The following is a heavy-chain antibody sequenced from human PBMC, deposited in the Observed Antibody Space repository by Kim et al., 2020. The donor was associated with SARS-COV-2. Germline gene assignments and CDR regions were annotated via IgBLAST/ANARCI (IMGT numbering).Heavy chain of an antibody. CDR1: GGSFSGYY. CDR3: ATLRYFDVP. Sequence: SETLSLTCAVYGGSFSGYYWSWIRQPPGKGLEWIGEVNHNGDTNYNPSLKNRVTISLGTSKTQFSLNLNSVTTADTAVYYCATLRYFDVPWGRGTLVTVSS. V-gene: IGHV4-34*01. D-gene: IGHD3-9*01. CDR2: VNHNGDT. J-gene: IGHJ5*02.